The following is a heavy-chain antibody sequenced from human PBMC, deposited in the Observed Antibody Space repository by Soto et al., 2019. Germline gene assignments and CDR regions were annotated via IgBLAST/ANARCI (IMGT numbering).Heavy chain of an antibody. D-gene: IGHD3-22*01. CDR2: INAGNGNT. J-gene: IGHJ4*02. V-gene: IGHV1-3*01. CDR1: GYTFTSYA. CDR3: ARAYYYDSSGYYDPGLIDY. Sequence: ASVKVSCKASGYTFTSYAMHWVRQAPGQRLEWMGWINAGNGNTKYSQKFQGRVTITRDTSASTAYMELSSLRSEDTAVYYCARAYYYDSSGYYDPGLIDYWGQGTLVTVSS.